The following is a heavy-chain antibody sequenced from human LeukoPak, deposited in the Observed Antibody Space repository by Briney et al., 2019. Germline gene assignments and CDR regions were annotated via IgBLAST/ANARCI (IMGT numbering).Heavy chain of an antibody. CDR3: ARRMKMGSIDY. J-gene: IGHJ4*02. CDR2: IYYSGST. V-gene: IGHV4-59*08. Sequence: SETLSLTCTVSGGSISSYYWSWIRQPPGKGLEWIGYIYYSGSTNYNPSLRSRVTISVDTSKNQFSLKLSSVAAADTAVYYCARRMKMGSIDYWGQGTLVTVSS. D-gene: IGHD5-24*01. CDR1: GGSISSYY.